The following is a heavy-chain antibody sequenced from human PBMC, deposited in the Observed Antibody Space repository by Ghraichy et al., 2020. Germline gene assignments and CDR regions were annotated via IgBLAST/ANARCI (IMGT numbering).Heavy chain of an antibody. CDR2: VKIEGRSP. D-gene: IGHD3-3*01. CDR3: ARDYWEGNDFWSGKKDSFDE. Sequence: VSRVKIEGRSPIYADSVKGRSTISKDNARKTVVLQMNSLTVEDTAVYYCARDYWEGNDFWSGKKDSFDEWGLGTLLPVSS. J-gene: IGHJ4*02. V-gene: IGHV3-74*01.